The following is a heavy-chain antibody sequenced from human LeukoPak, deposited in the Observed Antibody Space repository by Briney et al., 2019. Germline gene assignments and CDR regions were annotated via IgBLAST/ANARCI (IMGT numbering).Heavy chain of an antibody. Sequence: GASVKVSCKASGYTFTGYYMHWARQAPGQGLEWMGRINPNSGGTNYAHKFQGRVNMTRDTSISAAYMELSRLRSDDTGVYYCARGLEDGWPFDYWGQGTLVTVSS. CDR3: ARGLEDGWPFDY. J-gene: IGHJ4*02. V-gene: IGHV1-2*05. CDR2: INPNSGGT. D-gene: IGHD2-15*01. CDR1: GYTFTGYY.